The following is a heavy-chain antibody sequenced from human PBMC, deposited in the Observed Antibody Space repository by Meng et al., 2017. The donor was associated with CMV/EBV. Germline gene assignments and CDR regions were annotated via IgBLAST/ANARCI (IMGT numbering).Heavy chain of an antibody. D-gene: IGHD3-3*01. Sequence: SETLSLTCTVSGGSISSSSYYWGWIRQPPGKGLEWIGSIYYSGSTYYNPSLKSRVTISVDTSKNQFSLKLSSVTAADTAVYYCASKFWSGFYYYGMDVWGQGTTVTVSS. CDR1: GGSISSSSYY. CDR2: IYYSGST. CDR3: ASKFWSGFYYYGMDV. J-gene: IGHJ6*02. V-gene: IGHV4-39*01.